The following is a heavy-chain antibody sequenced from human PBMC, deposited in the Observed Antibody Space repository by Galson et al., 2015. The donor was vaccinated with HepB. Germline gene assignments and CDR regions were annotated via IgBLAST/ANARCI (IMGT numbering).Heavy chain of an antibody. Sequence: SLRLSCAASGFSVAMYNMNWVRQAPGKGLEWVSSIRSRSRYIYYAASVKGRFTVSRDSAKNSLYLQMNSLRAEDTAVYYCARTLILLRFFDWFSDVWGQGTTVTVS. CDR2: IRSRSRYI. CDR1: GFSVAMYN. V-gene: IGHV3-21*01. D-gene: IGHD3-9*01. J-gene: IGHJ6*02. CDR3: ARTLILLRFFDWFSDV.